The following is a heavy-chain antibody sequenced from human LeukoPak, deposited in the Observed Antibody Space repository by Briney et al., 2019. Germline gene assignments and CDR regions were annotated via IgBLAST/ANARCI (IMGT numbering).Heavy chain of an antibody. CDR3: ARDLVGHYYDSSGYYGGMDY. V-gene: IGHV1-2*02. Sequence: ASVKVSCKASGYTFTSYGISWVRQAPGQGLEWMGWINPNSGGTNYAQKFQGRVTMTRDTSISTAYMELSRLRSDDTAVYYCARDLVGHYYDSSGYYGGMDYWGQGTLVTVSS. CDR1: GYTFTSYG. D-gene: IGHD3-22*01. J-gene: IGHJ4*02. CDR2: INPNSGGT.